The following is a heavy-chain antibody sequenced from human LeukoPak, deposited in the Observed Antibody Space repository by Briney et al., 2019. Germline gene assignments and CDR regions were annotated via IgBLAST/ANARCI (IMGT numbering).Heavy chain of an antibody. V-gene: IGHV1-69*04. CDR1: GGTFSSYA. D-gene: IGHD4-17*01. Sequence: GASVKVSCKASGGTFSSYAISWVRQAPGQGLEWMGRIIPILGIANYAQKFQGRVTITADKSTSTAYMELSSLRSEDTAVYYCARDPTSYGDSQFDYWGQGTLVTVSS. CDR2: IIPILGIA. J-gene: IGHJ4*02. CDR3: ARDPTSYGDSQFDY.